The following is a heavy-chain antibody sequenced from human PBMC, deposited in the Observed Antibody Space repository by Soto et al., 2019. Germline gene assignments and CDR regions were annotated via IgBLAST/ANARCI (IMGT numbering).Heavy chain of an antibody. J-gene: IGHJ5*02. CDR2: IKHSGST. V-gene: IGHV4-34*01. CDR1: GASFPGNY. CDR3: ARLTRSGYSS. Sequence: QVQLQQWGAGLLKPSETLSHPCDVYGASFPGNYSSWVRQPQGKGLERIGEIKHSGSTHYNPSLKSRVTISVDTSKKQFSLKLSAVTAAATAVYYCARLTRSGYSSWGQGTLVNVSS. D-gene: IGHD3-22*01.